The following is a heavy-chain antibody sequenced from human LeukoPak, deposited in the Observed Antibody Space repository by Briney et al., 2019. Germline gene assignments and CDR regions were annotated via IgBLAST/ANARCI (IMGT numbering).Heavy chain of an antibody. Sequence: GGSLRLSCAASGFTFSSYAMNWVRQAPGKGLEWVSTISGSGGSTYYADSVKGRFSISRDNSKNTLYLQMNSLRAEDTAIYYCAKSWSSGYYLFDYWGQGTLVTVSS. CDR2: ISGSGGST. CDR1: GFTFSSYA. D-gene: IGHD3-22*01. J-gene: IGHJ4*02. CDR3: AKSWSSGYYLFDY. V-gene: IGHV3-23*01.